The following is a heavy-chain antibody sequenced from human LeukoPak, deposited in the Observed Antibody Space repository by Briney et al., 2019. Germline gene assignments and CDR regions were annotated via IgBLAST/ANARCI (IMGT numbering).Heavy chain of an antibody. Sequence: SETLSLTCTVSGGSISSSSYYWGWIRQPPGKGLEWIGSIYYSGSTYYNPSLKSRVTISVDTSKNQFSLKLSSVTAADTAVYYCARGLPYYYHSSGRNHLCAFDIWGQGTMVTVSS. D-gene: IGHD3-22*01. CDR2: IYYSGST. CDR1: GGSISSSSYY. V-gene: IGHV4-39*07. CDR3: ARGLPYYYHSSGRNHLCAFDI. J-gene: IGHJ3*02.